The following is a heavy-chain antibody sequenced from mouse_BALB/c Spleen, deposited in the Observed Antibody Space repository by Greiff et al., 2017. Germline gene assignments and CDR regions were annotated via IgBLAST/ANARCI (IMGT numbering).Heavy chain of an antibody. J-gene: IGHJ4*01. CDR2: IYPGDGDT. CDR1: GYAFSSSW. Sequence: QVQLQQSGPELVKPGASVKISCKASGYAFSSSWMNWVKQRPGQGLEWIGRIYPGDGDTNYNGKFKGKATLTADKSSSTAYMQLSSLTSVDSAVYFCARWAYYDYGSDAMDYWGQGTSVTVSS. V-gene: IGHV1-82*01. CDR3: ARWAYYDYGSDAMDY. D-gene: IGHD2-4*01.